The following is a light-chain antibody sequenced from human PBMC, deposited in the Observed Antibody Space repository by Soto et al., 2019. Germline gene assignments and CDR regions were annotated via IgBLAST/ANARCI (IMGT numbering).Light chain of an antibody. V-gene: IGKV1-9*01. CDR1: QGISSY. Sequence: DIQLTQSPSFVSASVGDRVTITCRASQGISSYLAWYQQKPGKAPKLLIYAASTLQSGVPSIFSGSGSGTEFTLTISSLQPEYFATYYCQQLNSYPLTFGGGTKVEIK. CDR3: QQLNSYPLT. J-gene: IGKJ4*01. CDR2: AAS.